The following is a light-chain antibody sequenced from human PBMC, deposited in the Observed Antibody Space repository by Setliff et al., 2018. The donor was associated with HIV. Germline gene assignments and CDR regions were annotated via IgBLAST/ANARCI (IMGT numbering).Light chain of an antibody. Sequence: QSVLTQPPSVSGAPGQRVTISCTGTSSNIGTGYDVNWYQQLPGTAPKLLIYVNNNRPSGVPDRFSGSKSATAASLAITGLQAEDEADYYCQSYDSSLSGSFVFGTGTKVTVL. CDR3: QSYDSSLSGSFV. CDR1: SSNIGTGYD. CDR2: VNN. J-gene: IGLJ1*01. V-gene: IGLV1-40*01.